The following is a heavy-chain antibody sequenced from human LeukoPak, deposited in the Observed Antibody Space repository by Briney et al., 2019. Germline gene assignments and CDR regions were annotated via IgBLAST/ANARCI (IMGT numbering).Heavy chain of an antibody. CDR1: GYSFTSYW. CDR2: IYPGDSDT. D-gene: IGHD2-15*01. CDR3: ARLGLSNCSGGSCYSAGAFDI. J-gene: IGHJ3*02. V-gene: IGHV5-51*01. Sequence: GESLKISCKGSGYSFTSYWIGWVRQMPGKGLEWMGIIYPGDSDTRYSPSFQGQVTISADKSISTAYLQWSSLKASDTAMYYCARLGLSNCSGGSCYSAGAFDIWGQGTTVTVSS.